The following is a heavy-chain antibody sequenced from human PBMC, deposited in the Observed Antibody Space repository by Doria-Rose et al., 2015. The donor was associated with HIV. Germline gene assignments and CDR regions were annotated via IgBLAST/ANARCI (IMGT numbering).Heavy chain of an antibody. Sequence: VQLVQSGGGLVQPGRSLRLSCVGSGFSFESYAMHRVRLAPGKGLEWVAGISWDSGAKGNADSVKGRFTISRANVKKSVYLEMRSLRREDTAFYYCAKAPIIGPKYYCYMYVWGKGTSVTVPS. CDR2: ISWDSGAK. D-gene: IGHD3-3*01. J-gene: IGHJ6*03. CDR1: GFSFESYA. CDR3: AKAPIIGPKYYCYMYV. V-gene: IGHV3-9*01.